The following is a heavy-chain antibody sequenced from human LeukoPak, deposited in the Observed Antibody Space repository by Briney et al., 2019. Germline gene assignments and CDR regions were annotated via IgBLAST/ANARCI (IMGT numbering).Heavy chain of an antibody. Sequence: TSETLSLTCTVSGGSISSSSYYWGWIRQPPGKGLEWIGSIYYSGSTYYNPSLKSRVTISVDTSKNQFSLKLSSVTAADTAVYYCARYANPVGAKVVNAFDIWGQGTMVTVSS. D-gene: IGHD1-26*01. V-gene: IGHV4-39*07. CDR1: GGSISSSSYY. CDR2: IYYSGST. CDR3: ARYANPVGAKVVNAFDI. J-gene: IGHJ3*02.